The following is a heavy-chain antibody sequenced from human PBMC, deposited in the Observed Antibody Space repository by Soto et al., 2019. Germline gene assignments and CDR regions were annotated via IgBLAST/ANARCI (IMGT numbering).Heavy chain of an antibody. CDR3: AKDRTGVLMVYAILYLDY. J-gene: IGHJ4*02. CDR1: GFTFSSYG. CDR2: ISYDGSNK. V-gene: IGHV3-30*18. D-gene: IGHD2-8*01. Sequence: QVQLVESGGGVVQPGRSLRLSCAASGFTFSSYGMHWVRQAPGKGLEWVAVISYDGSNKYYADSVKGRFTISRDNSKNTLYLQMISLRAEDTAVYYCAKDRTGVLMVYAILYLDYWGQGTLVTVSS.